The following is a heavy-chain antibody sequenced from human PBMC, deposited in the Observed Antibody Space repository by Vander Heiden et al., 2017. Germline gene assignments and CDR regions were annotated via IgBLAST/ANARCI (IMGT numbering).Heavy chain of an antibody. CDR3: VRHAWCSSSSCYSTAFPGYYYGMDV. CDR1: GGSISRSGSY. Sequence: LQLQESGPGLVKPSETLSVTCTVSGGSISRSGSYWGWVRQSPGKGPEWIGSIFYSGNTYYNPSLKSRVTISVDTSKNQFSLMQRSVTAADTAVYYCVRHAWCSSSSCYSTAFPGYYYGMDVWGQGTTVTVSS. D-gene: IGHD2-2*01. CDR2: IFYSGNT. V-gene: IGHV4-39*01. J-gene: IGHJ6*02.